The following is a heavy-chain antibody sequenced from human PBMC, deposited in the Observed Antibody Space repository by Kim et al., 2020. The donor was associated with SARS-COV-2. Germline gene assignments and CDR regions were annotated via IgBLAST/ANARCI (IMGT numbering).Heavy chain of an antibody. J-gene: IGHJ4*02. V-gene: IGHV3-7*01. Sequence: GGSLRLSCAASGFTFSSYWMSWVCLPPGKGMEWVANIKQDGSGKYYVDSVKGRFTISRDNAKNSLYLQMNSLRAEDTAVYYCARGRGYSYGYGSGYFDYWGQGTLVTVSS. CDR3: ARGRGYSYGYGSGYFDY. CDR1: GFTFSSYW. CDR2: IKQDGSGK. D-gene: IGHD5-18*01.